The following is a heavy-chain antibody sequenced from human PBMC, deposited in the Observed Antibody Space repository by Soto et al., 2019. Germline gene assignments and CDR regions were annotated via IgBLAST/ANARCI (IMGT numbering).Heavy chain of an antibody. V-gene: IGHV4-30-2*01. Sequence: SETLSLTCTVSGGYSWSWIRQPPGKGLEWIGYIYHSGSTYYNPSLKSRVTISVDRSKNQFSLKLSSVTAADTAVYYCARTPDIWGQGTMVTVSS. CDR2: IYHSGST. CDR3: ARTPDI. CDR1: GGYS. J-gene: IGHJ3*02.